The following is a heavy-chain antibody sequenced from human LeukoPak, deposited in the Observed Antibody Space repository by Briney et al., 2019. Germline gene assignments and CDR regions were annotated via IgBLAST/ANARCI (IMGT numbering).Heavy chain of an antibody. D-gene: IGHD6-19*01. J-gene: IGHJ4*02. V-gene: IGHV3-23*01. Sequence: GGSLRLSCAASGFTFSSYAMRWVRQAPGKGLEWVSLISGGGGSTYYADSVKGRFTISRDNSKNTLDLQMNSLRAEDTAVYYCARVYSSGWYDYWGQGTLVTVSS. CDR1: GFTFSSYA. CDR2: ISGGGGST. CDR3: ARVYSSGWYDY.